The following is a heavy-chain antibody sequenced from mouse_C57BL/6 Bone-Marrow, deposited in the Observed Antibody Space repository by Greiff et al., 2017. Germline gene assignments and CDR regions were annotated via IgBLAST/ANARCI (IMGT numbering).Heavy chain of an antibody. V-gene: IGHV1-82*01. CDR1: GYAFSSSW. CDR2: IYPGDGDT. J-gene: IGHJ1*03. CDR3: RGGYFEV. Sequence: QVQLKESGPELVKPGASVKISCKASGYAFSSSWMNWVKQRPGKGLEWIGRIYPGDGDTNYNGKFKGKATLTADKSSSTAYMQLSSLTSEDSAVYFCRGGYFEVWGTGTTVTVSS.